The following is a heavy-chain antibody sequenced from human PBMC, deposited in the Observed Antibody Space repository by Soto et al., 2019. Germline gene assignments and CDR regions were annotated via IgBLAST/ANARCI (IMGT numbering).Heavy chain of an antibody. D-gene: IGHD6-25*01. Sequence: EASAKVSCKVSGYTLTELSMHWVRQAPGKGLEWMGGFDPEDGETIYAQKFQGRVTMTEDTSTDTAYMELSSLRSEDTAVYYCATDPRRAVDAFDIWGQGTMVTVSS. J-gene: IGHJ3*02. CDR1: GYTLTELS. V-gene: IGHV1-24*01. CDR2: FDPEDGET. CDR3: ATDPRRAVDAFDI.